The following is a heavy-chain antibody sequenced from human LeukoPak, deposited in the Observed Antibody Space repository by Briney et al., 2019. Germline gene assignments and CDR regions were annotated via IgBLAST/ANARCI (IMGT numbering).Heavy chain of an antibody. J-gene: IGHJ4*02. CDR1: GYTFTGYY. CDR3: ARAVAVAVPGPDY. D-gene: IGHD6-19*01. Sequence: ASVKVSCKASGYTFTGYYMHWVRQAPGQGLEWMGWINPNSGGTNYAQKFQGRVTMTRDTSISTAYMELSRLRSDDTAVYYCARAVAVAVPGPDYWGQGTLATVSS. V-gene: IGHV1-2*02. CDR2: INPNSGGT.